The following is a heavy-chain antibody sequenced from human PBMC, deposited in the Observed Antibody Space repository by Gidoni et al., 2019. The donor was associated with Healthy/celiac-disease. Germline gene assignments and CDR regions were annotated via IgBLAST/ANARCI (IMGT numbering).Heavy chain of an antibody. J-gene: IGHJ3*02. CDR2: IIPIFGTA. CDR1: GGTFSSYA. V-gene: IGHV1-69*01. CDR3: ARDSRYYYDSSGYLNAFDI. D-gene: IGHD3-22*01. Sequence: QVQLVQSGAEVKKPGSSVKVSCKASGGTFSSYAISWVRQAPGQGLEWMGGIIPIFGTANYAQKFQGRVTITADESTSTAYMELSSLRSEDTAVYYCARDSRYYYDSSGYLNAFDIWGQGTMVTVSS.